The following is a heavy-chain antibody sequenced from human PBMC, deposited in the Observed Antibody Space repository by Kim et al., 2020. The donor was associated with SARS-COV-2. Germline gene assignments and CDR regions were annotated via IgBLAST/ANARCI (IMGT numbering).Heavy chain of an antibody. Sequence: LKSRVTISVDTSKNQFSLKLSSVTAADTAVYYCARRTNLWFGRGGWFDPWGQGTLVTVSS. CDR3: ARRTNLWFGRGGWFDP. J-gene: IGHJ5*02. D-gene: IGHD3-10*01. V-gene: IGHV4-30-2*05.